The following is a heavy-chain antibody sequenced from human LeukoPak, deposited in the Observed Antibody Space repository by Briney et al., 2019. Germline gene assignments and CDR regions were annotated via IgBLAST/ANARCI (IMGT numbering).Heavy chain of an antibody. V-gene: IGHV4-34*01. Sequence: SETLSLTCAVYGGSFSGYYWSWIRQPPGKGLEWIGEINHSGSTNYNPSLKSRVTISVDTSKNQFSLKLSSVTAADTAVYYCARGVLRYFERPHDYWGQGTLVTVSS. CDR2: INHSGST. J-gene: IGHJ4*02. D-gene: IGHD3-9*01. CDR3: ARGVLRYFERPHDY. CDR1: GGSFSGYY.